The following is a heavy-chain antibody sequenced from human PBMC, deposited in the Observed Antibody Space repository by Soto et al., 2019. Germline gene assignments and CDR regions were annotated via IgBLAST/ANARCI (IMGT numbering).Heavy chain of an antibody. Sequence: QVVLVESGGGVVQPGRSLRLSCDASGFTFSKYGMHWVRQAPGQGLEWVALIWYDGNTKYYADSVKGRFTISRDNSGTTVYLQMHSLRAWDTAVYFCAREGGVSTIYGLDVWGQGTTVIVSS. CDR3: AREGGVSTIYGLDV. J-gene: IGHJ6*02. CDR2: IWYDGNTK. CDR1: GFTFSKYG. D-gene: IGHD2-8*01. V-gene: IGHV3-33*01.